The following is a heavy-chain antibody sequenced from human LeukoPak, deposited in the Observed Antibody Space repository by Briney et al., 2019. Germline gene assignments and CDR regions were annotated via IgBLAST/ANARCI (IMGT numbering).Heavy chain of an antibody. J-gene: IGHJ4*02. CDR3: ARPLVRTRYYFDY. Sequence: ARSLRLSCAASGFTFSSYAMHWVRQAPGKGLEWVAVISYDGSNKYYADSVKGRFTISRDNSKNTLYLQMNSLRAEDTAVYYCARPLVRTRYYFDYWGQGTLVTVSS. V-gene: IGHV3-30-3*01. D-gene: IGHD2-8*01. CDR2: ISYDGSNK. CDR1: GFTFSSYA.